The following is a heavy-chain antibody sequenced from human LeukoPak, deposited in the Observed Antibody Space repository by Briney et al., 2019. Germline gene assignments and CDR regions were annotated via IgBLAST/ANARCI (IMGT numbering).Heavy chain of an antibody. CDR2: IRYDGSNK. CDR3: ANLLVRGPIRDAFDI. CDR1: GFTFSSYG. V-gene: IGHV3-30*02. J-gene: IGHJ3*02. Sequence: GGSLRLSCAASGFTFSSYGMHWVRQAPGKGLEWVAFIRYDGSNKYYAGSVKGRFTISRDNSKNTLYLQMNSLRAEDTAVYYCANLLVRGPIRDAFDIWGQGTMVTVSS. D-gene: IGHD3-10*01.